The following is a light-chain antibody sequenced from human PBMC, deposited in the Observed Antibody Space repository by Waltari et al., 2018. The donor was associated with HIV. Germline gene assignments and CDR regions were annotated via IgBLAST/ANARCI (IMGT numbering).Light chain of an antibody. Sequence: HLVLTQSPSASASLGASVRLTCTLSRGHSSYAIAWHQQQPETGPRFLMKLNSDGSHNKGDGVPDRFSGSSSGAERYLTITSLQSDDEADYYCQTWGTGIQVFGGGTKLTVL. CDR2: LNSDGSH. J-gene: IGLJ3*02. V-gene: IGLV4-69*01. CDR3: QTWGTGIQV. CDR1: RGHSSYA.